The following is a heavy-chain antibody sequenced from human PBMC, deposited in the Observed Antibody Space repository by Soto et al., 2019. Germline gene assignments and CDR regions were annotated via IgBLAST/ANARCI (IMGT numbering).Heavy chain of an antibody. CDR2: ISSSGDAT. Sequence: XGSLCLSCAASGFTFSTYAMTWVRQAPGKGLEWVSIISSSGDATYYVDSVKGRFTISRDNSRNTLNLQMNSLRAEDTAVYYCAKNGDFWSWGMDVWGQGTTVTVSS. V-gene: IGHV3-23*01. J-gene: IGHJ6*02. CDR3: AKNGDFWSWGMDV. CDR1: GFTFSTYA. D-gene: IGHD3-3*01.